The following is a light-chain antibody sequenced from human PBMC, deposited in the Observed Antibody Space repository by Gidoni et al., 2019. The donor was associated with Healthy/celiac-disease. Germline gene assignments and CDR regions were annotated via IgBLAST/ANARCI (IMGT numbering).Light chain of an antibody. V-gene: IGLV1-40*01. CDR3: QSYDSSLSGSKV. CDR2: GTS. Sequence: QSVLTQPPSVSGAPGPRVTISCTGSSSNIGAGYDVHWYQQLPVTAPKLLIYGTSNRPSGVPDLVSGSKSGTSASLAITGLQAEDEADYYCQSYDSSLSGSKVFGTGTKFTVL. CDR1: SSNIGAGYD. J-gene: IGLJ1*01.